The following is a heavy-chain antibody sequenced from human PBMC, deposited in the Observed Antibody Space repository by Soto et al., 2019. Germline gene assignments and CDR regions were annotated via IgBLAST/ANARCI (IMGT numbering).Heavy chain of an antibody. V-gene: IGHV2-5*01. J-gene: IGHJ4*02. D-gene: IGHD3-16*01. Sequence: QITLKESGPTLVQPTETLTLTCTVSGFPLSARGVGVGWIRQPPGKALEWLAIIYWNDDKRYTPSLKSRLTITKDTSKTQVILTMTNTDPVDTAKYYCAHSPWGAAPDYWGQGTLVTVSS. CDR3: AHSPWGAAPDY. CDR2: IYWNDDK. CDR1: GFPLSARGVG.